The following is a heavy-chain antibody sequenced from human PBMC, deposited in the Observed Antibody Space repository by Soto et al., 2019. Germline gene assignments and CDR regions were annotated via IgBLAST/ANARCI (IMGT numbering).Heavy chain of an antibody. J-gene: IGHJ4*02. CDR1: GFTFSSYG. CDR3: ARQTYCTNGVCYNDYFDY. Sequence: GGSLRLSCAASGFTFSSYGMHWVRQAPGKGLEWVAVIWYDGSNKYYADSVKGRFTISRDNSKNTLYLQMNSLRAEDTAVYYCARQTYCTNGVCYNDYFDYWGQGTLVTVSS. V-gene: IGHV3-33*01. D-gene: IGHD2-8*01. CDR2: IWYDGSNK.